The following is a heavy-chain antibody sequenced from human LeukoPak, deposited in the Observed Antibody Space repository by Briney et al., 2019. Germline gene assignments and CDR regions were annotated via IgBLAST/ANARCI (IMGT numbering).Heavy chain of an antibody. CDR3: ARDLIALPGTYFDY. V-gene: IGHV3-30-3*01. Sequence: PGGSLRLSCAASGFTFSTYPMHWVRQAPGKGLEWLAVISNDGNNKYYADSVKGRVTISRDNSKNTLYLQMNSLRTEDTAVYYCARDLIALPGTYFDYWGQGTLVTVSS. D-gene: IGHD6-19*01. CDR2: ISNDGNNK. CDR1: GFTFSTYP. J-gene: IGHJ4*02.